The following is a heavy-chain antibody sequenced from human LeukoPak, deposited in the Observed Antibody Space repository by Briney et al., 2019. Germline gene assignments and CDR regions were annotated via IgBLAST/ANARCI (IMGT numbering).Heavy chain of an antibody. D-gene: IGHD2-21*01. J-gene: IGHJ3*02. CDR2: ISSSSSYI. V-gene: IGHV3-21*01. Sequence: GGSLSLSCTASGFTFSSYCMNWIRQAPGKGLEWVSSISSSSSYIYYADSVKGRFTISRDNAKNSLYLQMNSLRGEDETLDYCGGYRDCGCDCYGHEAFEIWGQGTVVTVSS. CDR3: GGYRDCGCDCYGHEAFEI. CDR1: GFTFSSYC.